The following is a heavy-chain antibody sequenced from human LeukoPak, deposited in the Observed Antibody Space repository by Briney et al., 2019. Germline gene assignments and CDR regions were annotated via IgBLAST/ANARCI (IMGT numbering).Heavy chain of an antibody. CDR1: GYTFTDYY. Sequence: ASVKVSCEASGYTFTDYYMHWVRQAHGQGFEWMGWINPNDGDTNYAQKFQGRVTMTRDTSISTAHMEVSRLRSDDTAVYYCARANFLYCSSTTCLFDYWGQGTLVTVSS. D-gene: IGHD2-2*01. J-gene: IGHJ4*02. CDR3: ARANFLYCSSTTCLFDY. CDR2: INPNDGDT. V-gene: IGHV1-2*02.